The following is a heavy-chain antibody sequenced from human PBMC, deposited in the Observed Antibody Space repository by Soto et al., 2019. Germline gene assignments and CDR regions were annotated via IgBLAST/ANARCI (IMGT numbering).Heavy chain of an antibody. CDR2: IWYDGSNK. D-gene: IGHD5-18*01. CDR3: GRDGALGDTAVVDS. Sequence: QVQLVESGGGVVQPGKSLRLSCAASGFTFSTYGMHWVRQAPGKGLEWVAVIWYDGSNKYHGDSLKGRFTISRDNSKNTLYLQIXNXRAEXTXXYYCGRDGALGDTAVVDSWGQGTLVTVSS. J-gene: IGHJ4*02. V-gene: IGHV3-33*01. CDR1: GFTFSTYG.